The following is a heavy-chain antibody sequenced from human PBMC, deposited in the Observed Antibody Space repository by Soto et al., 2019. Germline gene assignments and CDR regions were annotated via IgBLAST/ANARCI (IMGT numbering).Heavy chain of an antibody. CDR3: ARNYDILTGPPAGFDP. V-gene: IGHV4-30-2*01. CDR1: GGSISSGGYS. D-gene: IGHD3-9*01. Sequence: PSETLSLTCAVSGGSISSGGYSWSWIRQPPGKGLEWIGYIYHSGSTYYNPSLKSRVTISVDTSKNQFSLKLSSVTAADTAVYYCARNYDILTGPPAGFDPWGQGTLVTVSS. J-gene: IGHJ5*02. CDR2: IYHSGST.